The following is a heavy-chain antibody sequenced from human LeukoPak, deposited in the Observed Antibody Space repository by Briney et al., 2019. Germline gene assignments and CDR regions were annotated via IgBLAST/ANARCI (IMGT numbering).Heavy chain of an antibody. CDR3: AREALYYDFWSGYYTGSMDV. J-gene: IGHJ6*03. CDR1: GYTFTGYY. D-gene: IGHD3-3*01. V-gene: IGHV1-2*06. Sequence: ASVKVSCKASGYTFTGYYMHWVRQAPGQGLEWMGRINPNSGGTNYAQKIQGRVTMTRDTSISTAYMELSRLRSDDTAVYYCAREALYYDFWSGYYTGSMDVWGKGTTVTVSS. CDR2: INPNSGGT.